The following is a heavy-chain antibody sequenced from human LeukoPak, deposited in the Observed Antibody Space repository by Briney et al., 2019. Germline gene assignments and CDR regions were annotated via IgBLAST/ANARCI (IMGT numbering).Heavy chain of an antibody. D-gene: IGHD5-18*01. J-gene: IGHJ4*02. CDR3: ARHDSFIPY. Sequence: PGGSLRLSCAASGFTFNYYTMSRVRQAPGKGLEWVSGISDNEGRTYYTDSVKGRFTISRDKTKNTVFLQMHNLRADDTAVYFCARHDSFIPYWGQGALVTVSS. V-gene: IGHV3-23*01. CDR2: ISDNEGRT. CDR1: GFTFNYYT.